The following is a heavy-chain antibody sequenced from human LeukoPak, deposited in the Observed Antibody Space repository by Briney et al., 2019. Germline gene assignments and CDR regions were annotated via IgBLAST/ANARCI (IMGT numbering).Heavy chain of an antibody. CDR1: GFTFSSYG. V-gene: IGHV3-23*01. D-gene: IGHD3-10*01. CDR2: ISGSGGST. CDR3: AKDGYYYGSGSYYQDY. Sequence: GRSLRLSCAASGFTFSSYGMHWVRQAPGKGLEWVSAISGSGGSTYYADSVKGRFTISRDNSKNTLYLQMNSLRAEDTAVYYCAKDGYYYGSGSYYQDYWGQGTLVTVSS. J-gene: IGHJ4*02.